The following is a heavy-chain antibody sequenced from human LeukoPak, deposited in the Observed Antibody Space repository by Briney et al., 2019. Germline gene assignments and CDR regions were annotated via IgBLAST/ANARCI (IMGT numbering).Heavy chain of an antibody. CDR1: GYTFTSYG. V-gene: IGHV1-18*01. CDR3: ARDSSRHDLTYFDF. D-gene: IGHD1-1*01. CDR2: ISAYNGNT. Sequence: GASVKVSCKASGYTFTSYGISWVRQAPGQGLEWMGWISAYNGNTNYAQKLQGRVTMTTDTSTSTAYMELRSLRSDDTAVYYCARDSSRHDLTYFDFWGQGTLVTVSS. J-gene: IGHJ4*02.